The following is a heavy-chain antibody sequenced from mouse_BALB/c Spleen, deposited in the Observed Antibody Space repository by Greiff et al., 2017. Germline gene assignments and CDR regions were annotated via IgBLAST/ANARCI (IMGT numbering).Heavy chain of an antibody. V-gene: IGHV1-87*01. D-gene: IGHD1-1*01. CDR2: IYPGDGDT. CDR3: AREGYYGSSFAY. CDR1: GYTFTSYW. J-gene: IGHJ3*01. Sequence: VKLMESGAELARPGASVKLSCKASGYTFTSYWMQWVKQRPGQGLEWIGAIYPGDGDTRYTQKFKGKATLTADKSSSTAYMQLSSLASEDSAVYYCAREGYYGSSFAYWGQGTLVTVSA.